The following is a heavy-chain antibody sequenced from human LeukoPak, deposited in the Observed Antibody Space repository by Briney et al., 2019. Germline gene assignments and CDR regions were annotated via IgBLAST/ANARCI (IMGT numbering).Heavy chain of an antibody. V-gene: IGHV3-66*01. CDR2: LYGGGNT. Sequence: GGSLRLSCAASGFIVSGNYMTWVRQAPGKGLEWVSTLYGGGNTYYADSVKGRFTISRDNSKNTLYLQKNSLRAEDTAVYYCARGLSGSGSDCCPFKYWGQGILVTVSS. CDR1: GFIVSGNY. D-gene: IGHD2-21*02. CDR3: ARGLSGSGSDCCPFKY. J-gene: IGHJ4*02.